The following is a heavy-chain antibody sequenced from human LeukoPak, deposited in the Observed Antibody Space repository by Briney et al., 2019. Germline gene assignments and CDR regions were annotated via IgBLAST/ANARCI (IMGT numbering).Heavy chain of an antibody. Sequence: GGSLRLSCAASGFTFSSYGMHWVRQAPGKGLEWVAVISYDGSNKYYADSVKGRFTISRDNSKNTLYLQMNSLRAEDTAVYYCAKEYYDSSGYYEVFDYWGLGTLVTVAS. V-gene: IGHV3-30*18. CDR3: AKEYYDSSGYYEVFDY. J-gene: IGHJ4*02. D-gene: IGHD3-22*01. CDR1: GFTFSSYG. CDR2: ISYDGSNK.